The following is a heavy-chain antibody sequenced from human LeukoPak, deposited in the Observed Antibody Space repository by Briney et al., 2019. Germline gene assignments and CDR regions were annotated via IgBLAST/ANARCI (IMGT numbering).Heavy chain of an antibody. CDR2: FDPEDGET. J-gene: IGHJ5*02. CDR3: ATSVLLWFGELS. CDR1: GYTLTELS. V-gene: IGHV1-24*01. D-gene: IGHD3-10*01. Sequence: ASVNVSCKVSGYTLTELSMHWVRQAPGKGLEWMGGFDPEDGETIYAQKFQGRVTMTEDTSTDTAYMELSSLRSEDTAVYYCATSVLLWFGELSWGQGTLVTVSS.